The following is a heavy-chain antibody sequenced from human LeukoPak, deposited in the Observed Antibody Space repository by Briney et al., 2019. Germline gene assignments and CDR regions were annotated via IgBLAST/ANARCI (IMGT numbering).Heavy chain of an antibody. D-gene: IGHD2/OR15-2a*01. Sequence: PSETLSLTCSVSDYPISSGYFWGWIRQPPGKGLEWIATISHSGSTYFNPSLKSRVIVSIDTSKNHFSLNLTSVTAADTAVYYCAREHCVGGYCYFLDYWGQGTLVTVSS. J-gene: IGHJ4*02. CDR2: ISHSGST. CDR3: AREHCVGGYCYFLDY. V-gene: IGHV4-38-2*02. CDR1: DYPISSGYF.